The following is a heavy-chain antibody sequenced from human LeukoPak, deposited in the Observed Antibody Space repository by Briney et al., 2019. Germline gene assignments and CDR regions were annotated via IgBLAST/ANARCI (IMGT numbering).Heavy chain of an antibody. CDR2: INSDGSST. D-gene: IGHD2-8*01. Sequence: GGSLRLSCAASGFTLSHYWMHWVRQAPGKGLVWVSRINSDGSSTRYADSVKGRFTISRDNAKNTLYLQMTSLSAEDTAAYYCARDGQEWSFDYWGQGTLVTVSS. V-gene: IGHV3-74*01. CDR1: GFTLSHYW. J-gene: IGHJ4*02. CDR3: ARDGQEWSFDY.